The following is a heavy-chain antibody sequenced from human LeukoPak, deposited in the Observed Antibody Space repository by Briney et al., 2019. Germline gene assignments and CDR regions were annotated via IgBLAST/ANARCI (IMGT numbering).Heavy chain of an antibody. CDR2: IYSGGIT. J-gene: IGHJ4*02. CDR3: ARDGGSSWYDY. CDR1: GFTVSSND. D-gene: IGHD6-13*01. Sequence: GGSLRLACAASGFTVSSNDMTWVREAPGRGREWVSHIYSGGITLYADSLKGKFSISRDNSRNTPYLQMSSLRAGDTAVYYCARDGGSSWYDYWGQGPLVSVSS. V-gene: IGHV3-66*01.